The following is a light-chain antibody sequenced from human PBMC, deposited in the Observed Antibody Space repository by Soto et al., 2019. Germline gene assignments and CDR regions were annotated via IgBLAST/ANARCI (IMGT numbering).Light chain of an antibody. CDR3: SSYTSSSTLV. CDR1: SHDVGAYDY. Sequence: QSALTQPASVSGSPGQSITISCTGTSHDVGAYDYVAWYQQHPGKAPKVMIYEVTNRPSGVSNRFSGSKSGNTASLTISGLQAEDEADYYCSSYTSSSTLVFGGGTKLIVL. CDR2: EVT. V-gene: IGLV2-14*01. J-gene: IGLJ3*02.